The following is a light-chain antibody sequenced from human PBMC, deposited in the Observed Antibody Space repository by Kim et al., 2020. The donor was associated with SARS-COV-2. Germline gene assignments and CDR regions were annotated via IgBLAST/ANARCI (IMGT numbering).Light chain of an antibody. CDR1: HSASR. V-gene: IGKV3-11*01. J-gene: IGKJ4*01. CDR2: DAA. CDR3: QQQNNKTPAFT. Sequence: GDTATLTGSANHSASRDWSRQKPSQAHTPRVYDAANRTSGVPNRFRGSGSGTDFTLTISSSGPEYLSISYCQQQNNKTPAFTFGGGTKVDIK.